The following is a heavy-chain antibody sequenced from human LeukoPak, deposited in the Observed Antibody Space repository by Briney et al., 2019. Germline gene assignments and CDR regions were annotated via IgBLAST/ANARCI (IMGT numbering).Heavy chain of an antibody. D-gene: IGHD6-13*01. CDR1: GYTFTGYY. V-gene: IGHV1-2*02. CDR2: INPNSGGT. Sequence: ASVKVSCKASGYTFTGYYMHWVRQAPGQGPEWMGWINPNSGGTNYAQKFQGRVTMTRDTSISTAYMELSRLRSDDTAVYYCARVRGVRIAAAGTGFDYWGQGTLVTVFS. CDR3: ARVRGVRIAAAGTGFDY. J-gene: IGHJ4*02.